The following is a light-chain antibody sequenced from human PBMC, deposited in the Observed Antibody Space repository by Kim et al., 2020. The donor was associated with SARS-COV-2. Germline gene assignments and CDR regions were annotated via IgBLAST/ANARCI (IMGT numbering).Light chain of an antibody. V-gene: IGLV3-19*01. J-gene: IGLJ2*01. Sequence: SSELTQDPAVSVALGQTVRITCQGDSLRSYYASWYQQKPGQAPVLVIYGKNNRPSGIPDRFSGSSLGNTASFTITGAQSEDEADYYCNSRDSSGNHVVFG. CDR3: NSRDSSGNHVV. CDR1: SLRSYY. CDR2: GKN.